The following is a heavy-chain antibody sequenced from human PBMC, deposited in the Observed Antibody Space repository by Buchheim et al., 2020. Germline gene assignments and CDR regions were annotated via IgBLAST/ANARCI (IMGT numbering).Heavy chain of an antibody. V-gene: IGHV3-33*01. CDR2: IWYDGSNK. J-gene: IGHJ6*02. D-gene: IGHD3-3*01. Sequence: QVQLVESGGGVVQPGRSLRLSCAASGFTFSSYGMHWVRQAPGKGLEWVAVIWYDGSNKYYADSVKGRFTISRDNSKSTLYLQMNSLRAEDTAVYYCARFGFRYDFWSGQNYYYYGMDVWGQGTT. CDR1: GFTFSSYG. CDR3: ARFGFRYDFWSGQNYYYYGMDV.